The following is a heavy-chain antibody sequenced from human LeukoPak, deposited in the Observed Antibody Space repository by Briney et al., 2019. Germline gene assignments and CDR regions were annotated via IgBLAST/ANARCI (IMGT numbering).Heavy chain of an antibody. Sequence: GGSLRLSCAASGFTFSLYWMNWVRQAPGKGLEWVANIKQDGSEKNYVDSVKGRFTISRDNAKNSLYLQMNNLRVEDTAMYYCAGGTGFIIKDWGQGTLVTVSS. V-gene: IGHV3-7*03. J-gene: IGHJ4*02. D-gene: IGHD3-9*01. CDR1: GFTFSLYW. CDR2: IKQDGSEK. CDR3: AGGTGFIIKD.